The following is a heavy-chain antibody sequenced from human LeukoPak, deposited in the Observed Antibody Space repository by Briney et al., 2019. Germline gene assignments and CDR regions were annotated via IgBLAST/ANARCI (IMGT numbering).Heavy chain of an antibody. D-gene: IGHD1-20*01. CDR3: ARRITGTTSDSYDY. Sequence: PSETLSLTCTVSGGSIGSTTYYWGWIRQSPGKGLTWVGSISYSGSTYYNPSLKSRVSISVDTSKNQFYLKVIAVAAADTAVYYCARRITGTTSDSYDYWGQGTLVTVSS. CDR1: GGSIGSTTYY. V-gene: IGHV4-39*01. CDR2: ISYSGST. J-gene: IGHJ4*02.